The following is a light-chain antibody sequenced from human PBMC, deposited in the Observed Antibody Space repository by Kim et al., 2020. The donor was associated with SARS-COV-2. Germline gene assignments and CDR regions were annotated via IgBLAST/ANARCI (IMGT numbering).Light chain of an antibody. CDR2: DAS. Sequence: SPGDRATLSCRASQSVNSYLAWYQQKPGQTPRLLIYDASTRATGVPARFSGSGSGTDFTLTISSLEPDDFAVYYCLQRGTWPPKFSFGQGTKLEI. CDR3: LQRGTWPPKFS. V-gene: IGKV3-11*01. J-gene: IGKJ2*01. CDR1: QSVNSY.